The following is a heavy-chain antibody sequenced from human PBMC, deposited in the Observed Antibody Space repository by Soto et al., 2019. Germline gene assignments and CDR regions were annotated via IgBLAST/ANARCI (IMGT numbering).Heavy chain of an antibody. CDR1: GFTFSSYG. V-gene: IGHV3-30*18. J-gene: IGHJ4*02. Sequence: QVQLVESGGGVVQPGRSLRLSCAASGFTFSSYGMHWVRQAPGKGLEWVTFLLSDGSTEYYADSVKGRFTISRDNSRKRLCLQMNSLRAEDTALYYCAKDDRADSWGQGTLVVVSS. CDR3: AKDDRADS. CDR2: LLSDGSTE.